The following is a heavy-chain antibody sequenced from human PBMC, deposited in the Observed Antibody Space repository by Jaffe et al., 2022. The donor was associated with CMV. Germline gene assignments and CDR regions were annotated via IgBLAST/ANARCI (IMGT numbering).Heavy chain of an antibody. CDR3: ANPDYADAE. Sequence: QVQLVESGGGVVQPGRSLRLSCAASGFTFSSYDMHWVRQAPGKGLEWVALISYDGNNRYYADSVKGRFTISRDNSKSTLSLQMNSLRAEDTAVYYCANPDYADAEWGQGTLVTVSS. D-gene: IGHD4-17*01. CDR2: ISYDGNNR. V-gene: IGHV3-30*18. J-gene: IGHJ4*02. CDR1: GFTFSSYD.